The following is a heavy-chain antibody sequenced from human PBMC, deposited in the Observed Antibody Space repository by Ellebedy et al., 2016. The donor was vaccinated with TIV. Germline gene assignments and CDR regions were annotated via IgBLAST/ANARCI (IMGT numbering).Heavy chain of an antibody. V-gene: IGHV1-8*01. CDR2: MNPNSGYT. CDR1: GYTFTSYD. CDR3: LRVMGAIDF. D-gene: IGHD1-26*01. Sequence: AASVKVSCKASGYTFTSYDINWVRQAAGLGLEWVGWMNPNSGYTGSAQKFQGRVTMTRDTSRSTAYMELSSLRSNDTAVYYCLRVMGAIDFWGQGTLVTVSS. J-gene: IGHJ4*02.